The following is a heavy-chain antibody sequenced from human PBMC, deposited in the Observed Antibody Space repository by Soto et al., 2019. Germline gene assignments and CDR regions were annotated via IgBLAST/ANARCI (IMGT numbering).Heavy chain of an antibody. CDR2: IYYSGST. J-gene: IGHJ4*02. CDR1: GGSISSSSYY. D-gene: IGHD2-2*01. Sequence: PSETLSLTCTVSGGSISSSSYYWGWIRQPPGKGLEWIGSIYYSGSTYYNPSLKSRVTISVDTSKNQFSLKLSSVTAADTAVYNCAGGFCSSTSCYAGDYYFDYWGQGTLVTVSS. V-gene: IGHV4-39*01. CDR3: AGGFCSSTSCYAGDYYFDY.